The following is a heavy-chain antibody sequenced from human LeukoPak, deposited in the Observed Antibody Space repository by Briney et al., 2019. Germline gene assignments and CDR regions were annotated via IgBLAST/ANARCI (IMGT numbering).Heavy chain of an antibody. CDR1: GFTFSSYG. CDR2: IRYDGRNK. CDR3: ARDPYSGTYGNTYYYYMDV. J-gene: IGHJ6*03. Sequence: LPGGSLRLSCAASGFTFSSYGMHWVRQAPGKGLEWVAFIRYDGRNKYYEDFVKGRFTISRDNARNSLYLQMNSLRVEDTAVYYCARDPYSGTYGNTYYYYMDVWGKGTTVTISS. D-gene: IGHD1-26*01. V-gene: IGHV3-30*02.